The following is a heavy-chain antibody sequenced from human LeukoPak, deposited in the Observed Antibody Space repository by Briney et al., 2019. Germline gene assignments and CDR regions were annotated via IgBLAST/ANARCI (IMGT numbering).Heavy chain of an antibody. V-gene: IGHV3-23*01. CDR2: ISGSGGST. CDR3: AKEKRQLLWSGELFV. J-gene: IGHJ4*02. Sequence: GGSLRLSCAASGFTFSSYAMSWVRQAPGKGLEWVSAISGSGGSTYYADSVKGRFTIPRDNSKNTLYLQMNSLRAEDTAVYYCAKEKRQLLWSGELFVWGQGTLVTVSS. CDR1: GFTFSSYA. D-gene: IGHD3-10*01.